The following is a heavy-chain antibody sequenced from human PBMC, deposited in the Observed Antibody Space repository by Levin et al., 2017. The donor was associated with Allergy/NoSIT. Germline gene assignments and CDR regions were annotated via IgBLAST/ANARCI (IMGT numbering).Heavy chain of an antibody. CDR2: IYYSGST. V-gene: IGHV4-30-4*01. J-gene: IGHJ4*02. Sequence: PSETLSLTCTVSGGSISSGDYYWSWIRQPPGKGLEWIGYIYYSGSTYYNPSLKSRVTISVDTSKNQFSLKLSSVTAADTAVYYCARDGGGSGSYYDYWGQGTLVTVSS. CDR1: GGSISSGDYY. D-gene: IGHD3-10*01. CDR3: ARDGGGSGSYYDY.